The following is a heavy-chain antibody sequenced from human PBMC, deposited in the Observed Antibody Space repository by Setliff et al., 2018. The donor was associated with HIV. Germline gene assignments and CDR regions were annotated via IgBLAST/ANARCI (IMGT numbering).Heavy chain of an antibody. CDR3: ARDDGFDI. J-gene: IGHJ3*02. CDR1: GYTFTAYY. CDR2: IDPNLGGT. Sequence: ASVKVSCKASGYTFTAYYIHWVRQAPGQGLEWMGRIDPNLGGTNYAQKFQGRVSMTRDTSISTAYMELSRLRSDDTAVYYCARDDGFDIWGQGTMVTVSS. V-gene: IGHV1-2*06.